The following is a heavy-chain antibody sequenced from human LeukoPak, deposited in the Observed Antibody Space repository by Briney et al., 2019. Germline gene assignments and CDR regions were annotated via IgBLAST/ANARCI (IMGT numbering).Heavy chain of an antibody. V-gene: IGHV3-30*04. J-gene: IGHJ4*02. CDR2: ISHDGRSK. Sequence: PGGPLRLSCAASGFPLSSLVMHGFRQAPGKGREGVAFISHDGRSKDYADPVKGRFTISRDNSKGALSLQMNSLTTEDTALYHCARGYYHTSGYHFDYWGQGTLVTVPS. D-gene: IGHD3-22*01. CDR1: GFPLSSLV. CDR3: ARGYYHTSGYHFDY.